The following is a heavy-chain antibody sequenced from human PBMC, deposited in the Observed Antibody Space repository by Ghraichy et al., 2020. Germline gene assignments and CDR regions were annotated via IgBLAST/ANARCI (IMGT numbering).Heavy chain of an antibody. CDR2: ITISSRTI. D-gene: IGHD4-23*01. J-gene: IGHJ6*02. V-gene: IGHV3-48*02. CDR3: ARGSKVVRFYYYDGMDV. Sequence: GVLRLSCVGSGFTFSSYSLNWVRQSPGKGLEWVSYITISSRTISYADSVKGRFTISRDNAQNSLYLQMNSLRDGDTAVYYCARGSKVVRFYYYDGMDVWGQGTTVTVSS. CDR1: GFTFSSYS.